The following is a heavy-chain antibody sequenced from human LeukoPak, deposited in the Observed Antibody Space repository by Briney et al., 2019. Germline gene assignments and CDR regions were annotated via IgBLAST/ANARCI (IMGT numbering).Heavy chain of an antibody. CDR2: IWYDGSNK. CDR1: GFTFSSYG. CDR3: AREGGSIYFDY. Sequence: GGPLRLSCAASGFTFSSYGMHWVRQAPGKGLEWVAVIWYDGSNKYYADSVKGRFTISRDNSKNTLYLQMNSLRAEDTAVYYCAREGGSIYFDYWGQGTLVTVSS. D-gene: IGHD1-26*01. J-gene: IGHJ4*02. V-gene: IGHV3-33*01.